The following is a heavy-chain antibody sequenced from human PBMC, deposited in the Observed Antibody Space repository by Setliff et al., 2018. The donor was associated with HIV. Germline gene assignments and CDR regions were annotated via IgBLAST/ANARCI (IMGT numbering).Heavy chain of an antibody. Sequence: FTFSSYWMHWVRQAPGKGLVWVSRINIDGSSTNYADSVKGRFTIFRDNAKNTLYLQMHSLRVEDTAVYYCAREGSVYCGGISCPGGFDYWGQGTLVTVSS. J-gene: IGHJ4*02. CDR1: FTFSSYW. CDR2: INIDGSST. V-gene: IGHV3-74*01. CDR3: AREGSVYCGGISCPGGFDY. D-gene: IGHD2-15*01.